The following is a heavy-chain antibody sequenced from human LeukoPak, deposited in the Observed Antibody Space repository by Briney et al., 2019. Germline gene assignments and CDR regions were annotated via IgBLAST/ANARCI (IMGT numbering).Heavy chain of an antibody. Sequence: PGGSLRLSCAASGFTFSSYEMNWVRQAPGKGLEWVSYISSSGSTIFYADSVKGRFTISRDNAEKSLYLQMNSLRAEDTAVYYCAREIFRMSGTNERDYWGQGTLVTVSS. CDR1: GFTFSSYE. J-gene: IGHJ4*02. V-gene: IGHV3-48*03. CDR2: ISSSGSTI. D-gene: IGHD1-26*01. CDR3: AREIFRMSGTNERDY.